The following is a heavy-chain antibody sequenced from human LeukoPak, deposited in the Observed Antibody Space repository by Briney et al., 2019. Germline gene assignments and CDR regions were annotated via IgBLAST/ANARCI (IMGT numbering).Heavy chain of an antibody. V-gene: IGHV3-7*01. CDR3: AKATSIAAAGTFDY. CDR2: IKQDGSEK. J-gene: IGHJ4*02. D-gene: IGHD6-13*01. Sequence: PGGSLRLSCAASGFTFSSYWMSWVRQAPGKGLEWVANIKQDGSEKYYVDSVKGRFTISRDNAKNSLYLQMNSLRAEDTAVYYCAKATSIAAAGTFDYWGQGTLVTVSS. CDR1: GFTFSSYW.